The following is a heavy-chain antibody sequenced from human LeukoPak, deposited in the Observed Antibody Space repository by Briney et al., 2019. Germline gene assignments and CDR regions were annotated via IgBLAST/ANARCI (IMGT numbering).Heavy chain of an antibody. CDR3: ARVRGYSYYGGYYYCMDV. CDR1: GFTFSSYW. D-gene: IGHD5-18*01. V-gene: IGHV3-74*01. Sequence: GASLRLSCAASGFTFSSYWMHWVRQAPGKGLVWVSRINSDGSSTSYADSVKGRFTISRDNAKNTLYLQMNSLRVEDTAVYYCARVRGYSYYGGYYYCMDVWGKGTTVTVSS. CDR2: INSDGSST. J-gene: IGHJ6*03.